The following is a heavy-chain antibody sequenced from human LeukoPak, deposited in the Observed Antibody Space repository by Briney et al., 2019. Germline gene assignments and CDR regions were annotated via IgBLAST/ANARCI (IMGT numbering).Heavy chain of an antibody. CDR2: ISSSGSTI. D-gene: IGHD3-10*02. Sequence: QSGGSLRLSYAASGFTFSSYEMNWVRQAPGKGLEWVSYISSSGSTIYYADSVKGRFTISRDNAKNSLYLQMNSLRAEDTAVYYCAELGITMIGGVWGKGTTVTISS. CDR3: AELGITMIGGV. J-gene: IGHJ6*04. CDR1: GFTFSSYE. V-gene: IGHV3-48*03.